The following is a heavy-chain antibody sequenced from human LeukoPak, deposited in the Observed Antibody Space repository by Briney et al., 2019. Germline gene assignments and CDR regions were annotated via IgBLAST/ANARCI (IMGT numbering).Heavy chain of an antibody. J-gene: IGHJ4*02. CDR1: GFTSTYA. CDR2: ISYEGSNK. V-gene: IGHV3-30-3*01. D-gene: IGHD5-18*01. Sequence: GGSLRLSCAASGFTSTYAMHWVRQAPGKGLEWVAVISYEGSNKYYADSVKGRFTISRDNSKNTLYLQMNSLRAEDTAVYYCARIGGYSYGYALLDYWGQGTLVTVSS. CDR3: ARIGGYSYGYALLDY.